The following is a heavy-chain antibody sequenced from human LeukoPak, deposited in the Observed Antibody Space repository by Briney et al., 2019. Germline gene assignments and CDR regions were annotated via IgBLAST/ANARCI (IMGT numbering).Heavy chain of an antibody. J-gene: IGHJ5*02. CDR3: ARGLSSSSRWFDP. CDR2: IIPIFDTA. D-gene: IGHD6-6*01. V-gene: IGHV1-69*05. Sequence: SVKVSCKASGGTVSSYAISWVRQAPGQGLEWMGGIIPIFDTANYAQKFQGRVTITTDESTSTAYMELSSLRSEDTAVYYCARGLSSSSRWFDPWGQGTLVTVSS. CDR1: GGTVSSYA.